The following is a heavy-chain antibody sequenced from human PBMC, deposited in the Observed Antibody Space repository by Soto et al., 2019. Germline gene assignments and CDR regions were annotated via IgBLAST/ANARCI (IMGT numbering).Heavy chain of an antibody. Sequence: QVQLQESGPGLVKPSQTLSLTFTVSGGSISSGGYYWSWIRQHPGKGLEWIGYIYYSGSTYYNPSLKSRVTISVDTSKNQFSLKLSSVTAADTAVYYCARSGEMATIKDAFDIWGQGTMVTVSS. D-gene: IGHD5-12*01. J-gene: IGHJ3*02. CDR2: IYYSGST. CDR1: GGSISSGGYY. CDR3: ARSGEMATIKDAFDI. V-gene: IGHV4-31*03.